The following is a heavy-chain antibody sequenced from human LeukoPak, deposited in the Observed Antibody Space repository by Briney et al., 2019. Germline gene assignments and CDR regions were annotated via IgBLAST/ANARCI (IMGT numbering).Heavy chain of an antibody. CDR1: GGSISSSSYY. D-gene: IGHD4-23*01. CDR2: IYYSGST. CDR3: ARQTVVNPNFDY. V-gene: IGHV4-39*01. Sequence: SETLSLTCTVSGGSISSSSYYWGWIRQPPGKGLEWIGSIYYSGSTYYNPSLKSRVTISVDTSKNQFSLKLSSVTAEDTAVYYCARQTVVNPNFDYWGQGTLVTVSS. J-gene: IGHJ4*02.